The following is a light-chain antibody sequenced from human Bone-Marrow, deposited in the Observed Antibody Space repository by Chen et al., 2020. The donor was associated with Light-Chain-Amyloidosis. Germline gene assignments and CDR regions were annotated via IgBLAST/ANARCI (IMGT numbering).Light chain of an antibody. J-gene: IGLJ1*01. V-gene: IGLV2-14*01. CDR2: EVT. CDR3: SSYTITSTLV. Sequence: QSSLTQPASVPGSPGQWLTIPCTGTSSDVGGDNHVSWYQQHPDKAPQLMIYEVTNRPSWVPDRFSGTKSDNTASLTISGLQTEDEADYFCSSYTITSTLVFGSGTRVTVL. CDR1: SSDVGGDNH.